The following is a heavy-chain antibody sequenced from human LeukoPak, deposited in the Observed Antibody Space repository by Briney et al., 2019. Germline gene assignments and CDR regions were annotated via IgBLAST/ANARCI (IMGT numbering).Heavy chain of an antibody. D-gene: IGHD3-22*01. Sequence: ASVKVSCKASGYTFTSYAMHWVRQAPGQRLEWMGWINAGNGNTKYSQKLQGRVTITRDTSASTAYMELSSLRSEDTAVYYCARGGARTYYYDSSGYIPFDYWGQGTLVTVSS. J-gene: IGHJ4*02. CDR3: ARGGARTYYYDSSGYIPFDY. V-gene: IGHV1-3*01. CDR1: GYTFTSYA. CDR2: INAGNGNT.